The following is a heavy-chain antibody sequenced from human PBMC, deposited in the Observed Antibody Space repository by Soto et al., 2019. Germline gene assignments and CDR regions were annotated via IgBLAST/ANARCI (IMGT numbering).Heavy chain of an antibody. Sequence: GASVKVSCKASGGTFSSYAISWVRQAPGQGLEWMGGIIPIFSTPNYAQKFQGGVTITADKSTSTAYMELSSLRSEDTAVYYCARVKGGFWSGYYTLEKKYGMDVWGQGTTVTVSS. V-gene: IGHV1-69*06. J-gene: IGHJ6*02. CDR2: IIPIFSTP. D-gene: IGHD3-3*01. CDR1: GGTFSSYA. CDR3: ARVKGGFWSGYYTLEKKYGMDV.